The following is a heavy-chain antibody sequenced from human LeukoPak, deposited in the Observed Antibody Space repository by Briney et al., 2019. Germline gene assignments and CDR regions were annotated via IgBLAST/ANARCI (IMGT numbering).Heavy chain of an antibody. CDR3: ATEDY. CDR1: GFTASSNY. J-gene: IGHJ4*02. CDR2: IYSGGAT. Sequence: GGSLRLSFAASGFTASSNYMTWVRQAPGKGLEWVSLIYSGGATYYADSVKGRFTISRDNSKNTLYLQMNSLRAEDTAVYYCATEDYWGQGTLVTVSS. V-gene: IGHV3-66*01.